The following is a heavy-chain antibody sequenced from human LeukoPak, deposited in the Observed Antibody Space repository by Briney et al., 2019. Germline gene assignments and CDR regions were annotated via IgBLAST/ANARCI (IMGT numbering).Heavy chain of an antibody. Sequence: SETLSLTCTVSGGSISSGGYYWGWIRQHPGKGLEWIGYIYYSGSTYYNPSLKSRVTISVDTSKNQFSLKLSSVTAADTAVYYCARDRYDFWSGYPYWYFDLWGRGTLVTVSS. J-gene: IGHJ2*01. D-gene: IGHD3-3*01. CDR2: IYYSGST. V-gene: IGHV4-31*03. CDR3: ARDRYDFWSGYPYWYFDL. CDR1: GGSISSGGYY.